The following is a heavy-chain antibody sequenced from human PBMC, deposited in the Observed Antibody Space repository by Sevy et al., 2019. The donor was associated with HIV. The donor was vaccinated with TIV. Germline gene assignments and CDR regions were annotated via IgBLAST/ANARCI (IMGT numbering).Heavy chain of an antibody. CDR1: GFTFSNAW. J-gene: IGHJ4*02. Sequence: GGSLRLSCAASGFTFSNAWMSWVRQAPGKGLEWVGRIKSKTDGGTTDYAAPVKGRFTISRDDSKNTLYLQMNSLKTEDTAIYYCTTVSRKRGVSALLDYWGQGTLVTVSS. D-gene: IGHD3-10*01. CDR2: IKSKTDGGTT. V-gene: IGHV3-15*01. CDR3: TTVSRKRGVSALLDY.